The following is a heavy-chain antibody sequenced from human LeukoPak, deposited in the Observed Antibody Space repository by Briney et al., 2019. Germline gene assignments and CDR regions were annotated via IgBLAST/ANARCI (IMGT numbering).Heavy chain of an antibody. CDR2: TYYRSKWYN. CDR3: ARAVLWFGDLDYYYYMDV. J-gene: IGHJ6*03. Sequence: SQTLSLTCAISGDSVSRNSATWNWLRQSPARGLEWLGRTYYRSKWYNDYAVSVKSRITINPDTSKNQFSLQLNSVTPEDTAVYYCARAVLWFGDLDYYYYMDVWGKGTTVTVSS. CDR1: GDSVSRNSAT. D-gene: IGHD3-10*01. V-gene: IGHV6-1*01.